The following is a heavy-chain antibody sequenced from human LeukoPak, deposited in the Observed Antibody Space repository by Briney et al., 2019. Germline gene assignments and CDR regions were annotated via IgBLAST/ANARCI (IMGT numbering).Heavy chain of an antibody. D-gene: IGHD3-10*01. CDR2: IYSSGST. V-gene: IGHV4-39*07. Sequence: SETLSLTCIVSGDSISSSAYYWGWIRQPPGKGLEWIGQIYSSGSTYYNPSLESRVTISVEKSKNQFSLNLSSVTAADTAVYYCARVTSYLAFDIFGQGTIVTVSS. CDR1: GDSISSSAYY. CDR3: ARVTSYLAFDI. J-gene: IGHJ3*02.